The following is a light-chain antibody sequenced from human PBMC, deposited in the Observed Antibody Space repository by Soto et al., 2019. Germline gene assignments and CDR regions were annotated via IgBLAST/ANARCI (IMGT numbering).Light chain of an antibody. CDR1: QSLLHKNGNNY. CDR2: MGS. J-gene: IGKJ1*01. V-gene: IGKV2-28*01. CDR3: MQALQTPRT. Sequence: DIVMTQSPLSLPVTPGEAASISCRSSQSLLHKNGNNYFNWYLQKPGQSPQLLIYMGSNRASGVPDRFSGSGSGTYFPLKISRVEADDAGVYYCMQALQTPRTFGQGTKVEIK.